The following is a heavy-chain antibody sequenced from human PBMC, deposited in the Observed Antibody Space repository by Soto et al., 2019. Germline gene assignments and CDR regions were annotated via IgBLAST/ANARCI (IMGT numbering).Heavy chain of an antibody. CDR1: GDSVSSNSAA. V-gene: IGHV6-1*01. Sequence: KQSQTLSLTCAISGDSVSSNSAAWNWIRQSPSRGLEWLGRTYYRSKWYNDYAVSVKSRITINPDTSKNQFSLQLNSVTPEDTAVYYCAREEGTLYSSSYYFDYWGQGTLVTVSS. J-gene: IGHJ4*02. D-gene: IGHD6-6*01. CDR3: AREEGTLYSSSYYFDY. CDR2: TYYRSKWYN.